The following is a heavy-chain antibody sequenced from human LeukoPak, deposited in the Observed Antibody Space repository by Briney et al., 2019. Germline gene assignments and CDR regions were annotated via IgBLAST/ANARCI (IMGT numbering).Heavy chain of an antibody. CDR2: NRSKSDGGTT. Sequence: GGSLRLSCAASGFTLTNAWMSRVRQAPGKGQELVGRNRSKSDGGTTDYAAPVKGRFTISRDDSTNTLYLQMTSLKTDDTALYYCASDVPENAAQIDYWGQGTLVTVSS. J-gene: IGHJ4*02. D-gene: IGHD2-15*01. V-gene: IGHV3-15*01. CDR3: ASDVPENAAQIDY. CDR1: GFTLTNAW.